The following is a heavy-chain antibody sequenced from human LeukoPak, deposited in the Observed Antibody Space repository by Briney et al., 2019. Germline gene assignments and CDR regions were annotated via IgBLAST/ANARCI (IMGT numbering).Heavy chain of an antibody. V-gene: IGHV3-7*01. D-gene: IGHD3-22*01. CDR2: INQYQSET. J-gene: IGHJ1*01. CDR3: TRTNFYESSGYGEYFQQ. Sequence: PGGSLRLSCTASGFTFHNYWMNWVRQAPGKGLEWVANINQYQSETYYVDSVKGRFTISRDNGKKSLYLEMNTLRAEDTAVYYCTRTNFYESSGYGEYFQQWGQGTLVTVSS. CDR1: GFTFHNYW.